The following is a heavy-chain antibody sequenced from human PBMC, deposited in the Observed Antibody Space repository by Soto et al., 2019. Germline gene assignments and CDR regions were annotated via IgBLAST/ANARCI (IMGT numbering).Heavy chain of an antibody. D-gene: IGHD3-22*01. Sequence: SETLSLTCTVSGGSINSCGYYWSWNRQHPGKGLEWIGYIYYSGSTYYNPSLKSRVTISVDTSKNQFSLKLSSVTAADTAVYYCARYYDSSDAFDIWGQGTMVTVSS. CDR2: IYYSGST. CDR1: GGSINSCGYY. CDR3: ARYYDSSDAFDI. V-gene: IGHV4-31*03. J-gene: IGHJ3*02.